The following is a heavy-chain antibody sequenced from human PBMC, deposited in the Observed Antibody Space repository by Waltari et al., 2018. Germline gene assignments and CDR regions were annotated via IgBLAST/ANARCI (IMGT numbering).Heavy chain of an antibody. J-gene: IGHJ4*02. CDR1: GGSFSGYY. CDR2: INHIGST. V-gene: IGHV4-34*01. CDR3: ARGKAAAGPYGY. Sequence: QVQLQQWGAGLLKPSETLSLTCAVYGGSFSGYYWSWIRQPPGKGLEWIGEINHIGSTNDNPSRKSRVTISVDTSKNQFSLKLSSVTAADTAVYYCARGKAAAGPYGYWGQGTLVTVSS. D-gene: IGHD6-13*01.